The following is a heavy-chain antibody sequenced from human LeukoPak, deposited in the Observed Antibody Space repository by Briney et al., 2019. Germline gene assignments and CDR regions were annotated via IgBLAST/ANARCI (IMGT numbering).Heavy chain of an antibody. J-gene: IGHJ4*02. D-gene: IGHD4-17*01. CDR1: GFTFSSYA. V-gene: IGHV3-23*01. Sequence: GGSLRLSCAASGFTFSSYAMSWVRQAPGKGLEWVSAISGSGGSTYYADSVKGRFTISRDNSKNTLYLQMNSLRAEDTAVYYCAKKGGYGDSGYYYFDYWGQGTLVTVSS. CDR2: ISGSGGST. CDR3: AKKGGYGDSGYYYFDY.